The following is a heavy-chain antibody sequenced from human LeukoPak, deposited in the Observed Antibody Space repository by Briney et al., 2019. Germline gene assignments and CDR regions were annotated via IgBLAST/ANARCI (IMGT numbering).Heavy chain of an antibody. CDR1: GFTFSSYA. CDR3: ANYYYGSGSYSYYYGMDV. V-gene: IGHV3-23*01. D-gene: IGHD3-10*01. CDR2: ISGSGGST. Sequence: GGSLRLSCPASGFTFSSYAMSWVRQAPGKGLEWVSAISGSGGSTYYADSVKGRFTISRDNSKNTLYLQMNSLRAEDTAVYYCANYYYGSGSYSYYYGMDVWGKGTTVTVSS. J-gene: IGHJ6*04.